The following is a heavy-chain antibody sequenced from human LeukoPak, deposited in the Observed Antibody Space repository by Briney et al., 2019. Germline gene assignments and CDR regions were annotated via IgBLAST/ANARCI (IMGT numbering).Heavy chain of an antibody. V-gene: IGHV1-2*02. CDR1: GYTFTGYY. Sequence: ASVKVSCKASGYTFTGYYMHWVRHAPGQGLELMGWINPNSGCTNYAQKFQGRVTMTRDTSISTAYMELSRLRSDDTAVYYCASGLQDQLLFEYWGQGTLVTVSS. J-gene: IGHJ4*02. D-gene: IGHD2-2*01. CDR2: INPNSGCT. CDR3: ASGLQDQLLFEY.